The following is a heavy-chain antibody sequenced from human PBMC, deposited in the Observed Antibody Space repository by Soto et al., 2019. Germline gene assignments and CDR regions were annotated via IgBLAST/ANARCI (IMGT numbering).Heavy chain of an antibody. CDR2: ISWNSGSI. J-gene: IGHJ3*02. CDR3: AKVLYSGYDFNAFDI. D-gene: IGHD5-12*01. Sequence: EVQLVESGGGLVQPGRSLRLSCAASGFTFDDYAMHWVRQAPGKGLEWVSGISWNSGSIGYADSVKGRFTISRDNAKNSLYLQMTSLRAEDTALYYCAKVLYSGYDFNAFDIWGQGTMVTVSS. V-gene: IGHV3-9*01. CDR1: GFTFDDYA.